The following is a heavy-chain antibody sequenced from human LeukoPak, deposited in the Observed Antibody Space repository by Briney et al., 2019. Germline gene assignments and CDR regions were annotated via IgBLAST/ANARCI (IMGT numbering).Heavy chain of an antibody. CDR2: IIPILGIA. Sequence: SVKVSCKASGGTFNSYTINWVRQAPGQGLEWMGGIIPILGIANYAQKFQGRVTITADKSTSTVYMELSSLGSEDTAVYYCAREGYCITTSCYVLNYYYYYGMDVWGQGTTVTVSS. J-gene: IGHJ6*02. CDR1: GGTFNSYT. V-gene: IGHV1-69*10. D-gene: IGHD2-2*01. CDR3: AREGYCITTSCYVLNYYYYYGMDV.